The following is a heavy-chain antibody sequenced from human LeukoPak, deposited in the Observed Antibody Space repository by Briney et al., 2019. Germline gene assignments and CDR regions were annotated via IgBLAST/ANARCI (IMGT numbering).Heavy chain of an antibody. CDR3: VSRELYGDHDY. Sequence: TGGSLRLSCAASGFTFSSYAMSWVRQAPGKGLEWVPAISGSGGSTYYADSVKGRFTISRDNSKNTLYLQMNSLRAEDTAVYYCVSRELYGDHDYWGQGTLVTVSS. CDR2: ISGSGGST. V-gene: IGHV3-23*01. CDR1: GFTFSSYA. J-gene: IGHJ4*02. D-gene: IGHD4-17*01.